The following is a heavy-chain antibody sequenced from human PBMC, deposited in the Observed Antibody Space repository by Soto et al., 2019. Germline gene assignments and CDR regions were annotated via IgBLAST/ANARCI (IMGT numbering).Heavy chain of an antibody. CDR2: INSDGSST. V-gene: IGHV3-74*01. Sequence: GGSLRLSCAASGFTFSSYWMHWVRQAPGKGLVWVSRINSDGSSTSYADSVKGRFTISRDNAKNTLYLQMNSLRAEDTAVYHCAREDLLYAGYFPFDYWGQGTLVTVSS. J-gene: IGHJ4*02. CDR3: AREDLLYAGYFPFDY. D-gene: IGHD3-9*01. CDR1: GFTFSSYW.